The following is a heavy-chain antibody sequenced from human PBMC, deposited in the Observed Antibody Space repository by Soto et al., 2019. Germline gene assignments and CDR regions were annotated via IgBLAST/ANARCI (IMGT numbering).Heavy chain of an antibody. CDR2: IWYDGSNK. CDR3: ARDGALVVVSYYMDV. D-gene: IGHD2-15*01. V-gene: IGHV3-33*01. Sequence: PGGSLRLSCAASGFTFSSYGMHWVRQAPGKGLEWVAVIWYDGSNKYYADSVKGRFTISRDNSKNTLYLQMNSLRAEDTAVYYCARDGALVVVSYYMDVWGKGTTVTVSS. J-gene: IGHJ6*03. CDR1: GFTFSSYG.